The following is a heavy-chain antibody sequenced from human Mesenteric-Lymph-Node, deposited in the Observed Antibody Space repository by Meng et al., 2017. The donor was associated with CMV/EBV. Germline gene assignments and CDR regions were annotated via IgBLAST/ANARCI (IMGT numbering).Heavy chain of an antibody. D-gene: IGHD3-10*01. CDR1: GFTFSSYS. J-gene: IGHJ6*02. Sequence: GGSLRLSCAASGFTFSSYSMNWVRQAPGKGLEWVGRIKSKAYGGTTEYAASVKGRFTISRDDSKSIAYLQMNSLKTEDTAVYYCTRDGRWFGELLIYYYYGMDVWGQGTTVTVSS. CDR2: IKSKAYGGTT. V-gene: IGHV3-49*04. CDR3: TRDGRWFGELLIYYYYGMDV.